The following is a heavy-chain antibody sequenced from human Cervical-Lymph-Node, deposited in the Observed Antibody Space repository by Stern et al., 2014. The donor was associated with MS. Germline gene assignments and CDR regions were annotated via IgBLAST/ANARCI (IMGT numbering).Heavy chain of an antibody. Sequence: QVQLVQSGAEVKKPGASVKVSCKASGYTFTNYAINWVRQATGQGLEWMGVLNPNSGNAGYEQKFQGRVTMTRNTSTSTAYMELSSLRSDDTAVYFCARSRGSPDAFDIWGLGTMVTVSS. CDR1: GYTFTNYA. D-gene: IGHD1-26*01. J-gene: IGHJ3*02. V-gene: IGHV1-8*01. CDR3: ARSRGSPDAFDI. CDR2: LNPNSGNA.